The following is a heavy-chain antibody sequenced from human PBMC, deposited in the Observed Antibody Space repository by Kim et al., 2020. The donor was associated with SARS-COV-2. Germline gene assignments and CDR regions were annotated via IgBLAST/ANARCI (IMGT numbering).Heavy chain of an antibody. Sequence: GGSLRLSCAASGFTVSSNYMSWVRQAPGKGLEWVSVIYSGGSTYYADSVKGRFTISRDNSKNTLYLQMNSLRAEDTAVYYCARVEEDPRSFWSGGNWFDPWGQGTLVTVSS. CDR3: ARVEEDPRSFWSGGNWFDP. J-gene: IGHJ5*02. V-gene: IGHV3-66*01. CDR2: IYSGGST. CDR1: GFTVSSNY. D-gene: IGHD3-3*01.